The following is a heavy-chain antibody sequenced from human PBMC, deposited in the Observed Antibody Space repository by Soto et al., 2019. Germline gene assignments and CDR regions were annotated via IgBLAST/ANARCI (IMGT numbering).Heavy chain of an antibody. V-gene: IGHV4-4*02. J-gene: IGHJ4*02. Sequence: QVHLQESGPGLVKPSGTLSLTCAVSGGSISSTNGWPWVRQPPGKGLDWIGEIYHSGSANYNPSLKSRVTISVDKSNNQFSLRLNSVTAADTAVYYCARGGTGSIDYWGQGTLVTVSS. CDR2: IYHSGSA. CDR3: ARGGTGSIDY. D-gene: IGHD1-26*01. CDR1: GGSISSTNG.